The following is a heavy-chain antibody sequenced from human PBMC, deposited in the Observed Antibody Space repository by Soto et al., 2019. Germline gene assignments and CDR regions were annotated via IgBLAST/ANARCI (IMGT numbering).Heavy chain of an antibody. CDR2: ISGSGGST. D-gene: IGHD4-17*01. CDR3: AKDLTVTVNFDY. V-gene: IGHV3-23*01. Sequence: GGSLRLSCAASGFTFSSYAMSWVRQAPGKGLEWVSAISGSGGSTYYADSVKGRFTVSRDNSKNTLYLQMNSLRAEDTAVYYCAKDLTVTVNFDYWGQGTLVTVSS. J-gene: IGHJ4*02. CDR1: GFTFSSYA.